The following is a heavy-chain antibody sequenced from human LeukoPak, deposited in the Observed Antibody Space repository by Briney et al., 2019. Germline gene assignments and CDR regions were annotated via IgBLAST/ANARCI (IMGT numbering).Heavy chain of an antibody. CDR3: ARGRIVVVVADKRRGWFDP. CDR1: GYSISSAYY. CDR2: IYHIEIT. Sequence: KASETLSLTCTVSGYSISSAYYWGWIRQPPGKGLDWIGSIYHIEITYYKPSLKSRVTISVDTSKNQLSLKLSSVTAADTAVYYCARGRIVVVVADKRRGWFDPWGQGTLVTVSS. D-gene: IGHD2-15*01. J-gene: IGHJ5*02. V-gene: IGHV4-38-2*02.